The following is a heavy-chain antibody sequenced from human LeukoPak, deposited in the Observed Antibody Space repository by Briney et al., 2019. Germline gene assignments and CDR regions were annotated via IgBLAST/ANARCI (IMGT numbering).Heavy chain of an antibody. J-gene: IGHJ4*02. CDR1: GGSFGGYY. V-gene: IGHV4-34*01. CDR2: INHSGST. Sequence: SETLSLTCAVYGGSFGGYYWSWIRQPPGKGLEWIGEINHSGSTNYNPSLKSRVTISVDTSKNQFSLKLSSVTAADTAVYYCATVRIAAADYYFDYWGQGTLVTVSS. D-gene: IGHD6-13*01. CDR3: ATVRIAAADYYFDY.